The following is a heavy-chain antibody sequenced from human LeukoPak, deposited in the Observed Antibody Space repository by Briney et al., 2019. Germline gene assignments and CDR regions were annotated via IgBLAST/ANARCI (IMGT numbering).Heavy chain of an antibody. J-gene: IGHJ5*02. CDR3: ARSAVMNYDILTSYSPSGFGP. CDR2: ISAYNDNT. D-gene: IGHD3-9*01. CDR1: GYTFTGYG. V-gene: IGHV1-18*01. Sequence: ASVKVSCKASGYTFTGYGFNWVRQAPGQGLEWMGWISAYNDNTNSAQKFQGRVSMTTDTSTSTTYMELRSLRSDDTAVYYCARSAVMNYDILTSYSPSGFGPWGQGTLVTVSS.